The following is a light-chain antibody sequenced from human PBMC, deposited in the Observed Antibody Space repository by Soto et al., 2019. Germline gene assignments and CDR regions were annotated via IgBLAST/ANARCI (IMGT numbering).Light chain of an antibody. J-gene: IGLJ1*01. V-gene: IGLV2-14*01. CDR3: SSYTSATTYA. Sequence: SALTQPATVCGYPGQSITISCTGTSSDVGAYNYDSWYQQYPGEAPKVIIYDVSHRPAGVSNRFSGSKSGNTASLTISGLQTQDEADYYCSSYTSATTYAFGTGTKVTVL. CDR2: DVS. CDR1: SSDVGAYNY.